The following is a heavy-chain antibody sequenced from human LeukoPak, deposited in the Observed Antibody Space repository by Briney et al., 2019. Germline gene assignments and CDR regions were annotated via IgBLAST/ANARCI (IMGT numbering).Heavy chain of an antibody. V-gene: IGHV3-74*01. CDR1: GFTFSRYW. CDR2: SDTEGSMT. CDR3: AKPIAVADNDAFDI. D-gene: IGHD6-19*01. J-gene: IGHJ3*02. Sequence: GGSLRLSCAASGFTFSRYWMHWVRQAPGKGLEWVSYSDTEGSMTSYADSVKGRFTISRDNSKNTLYLQMNSLRAEDTAVYYCAKPIAVADNDAFDIWGQGTMVTVSS.